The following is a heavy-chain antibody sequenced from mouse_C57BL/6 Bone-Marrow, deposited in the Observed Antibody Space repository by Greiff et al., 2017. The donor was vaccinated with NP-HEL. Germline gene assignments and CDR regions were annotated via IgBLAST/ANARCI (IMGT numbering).Heavy chain of an antibody. CDR1: GYTFTDYE. Sequence: QVQLQQSGAELVKPGASVKLSCKASGYTFTDYEMHWVKQTPVHGLEWIGAIDPETGGTAYNQKFKGKAILTADKSSSTAYMELRSLTSEDSAVYYCTRSPLGRSFDYWGQGTTLTVSA. V-gene: IGHV1-15*01. CDR3: TRSPLGRSFDY. CDR2: IDPETGGT. D-gene: IGHD4-1*01. J-gene: IGHJ2*01.